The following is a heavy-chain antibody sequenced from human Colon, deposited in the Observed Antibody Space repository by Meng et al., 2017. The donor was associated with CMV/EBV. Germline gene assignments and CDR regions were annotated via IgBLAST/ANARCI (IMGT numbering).Heavy chain of an antibody. CDR3: ASTVNPAMGGAKRDYYGLDV. CDR2: ISTTGSST. Sequence: GGSLRLSCAGSGFIFSNYAMTWVRQAPGKGLEWVSTISTTGSSTNYADSVKGRFTISRDNSKDTLYLQMNSLRVEDTAVYFCASTVNPAMGGAKRDYYGLDVWGQGTTVTVSS. CDR1: GFIFSNYA. V-gene: IGHV3-23*01. J-gene: IGHJ6*02. D-gene: IGHD5-18*01.